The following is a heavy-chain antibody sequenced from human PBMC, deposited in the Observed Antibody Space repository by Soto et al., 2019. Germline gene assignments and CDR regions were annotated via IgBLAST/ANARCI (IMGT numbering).Heavy chain of an antibody. Sequence: ASVKVSCKASGYTFTSYAMHWVRQAPGQRLEWMGWINAGNGNTKYSQKFQGRVTITRDTSASTAYMELVSLRSEATAVYYCASLYGDDYYSGRDVWGQGTTVTVSS. D-gene: IGHD4-17*01. CDR1: GYTFTSYA. CDR2: INAGNGNT. J-gene: IGHJ6*02. V-gene: IGHV1-3*01. CDR3: ASLYGDDYYSGRDV.